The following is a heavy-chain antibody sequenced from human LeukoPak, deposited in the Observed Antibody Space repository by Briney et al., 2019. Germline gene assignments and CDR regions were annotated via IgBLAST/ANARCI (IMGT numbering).Heavy chain of an antibody. Sequence: GASVKVSCKASGYTFTDYYMHWVRQAPGQGLEWMGWINPNSGGTNYAQHFQGRVTMTRDTSISTANMELRSLRPDDTAVYYCARGGCSGGICYSSWLDPWGQGTLVTVSS. CDR3: ARGGCSGGICYSSWLDP. CDR2: INPNSGGT. V-gene: IGHV1-2*02. D-gene: IGHD2-15*01. CDR1: GYTFTDYY. J-gene: IGHJ5*02.